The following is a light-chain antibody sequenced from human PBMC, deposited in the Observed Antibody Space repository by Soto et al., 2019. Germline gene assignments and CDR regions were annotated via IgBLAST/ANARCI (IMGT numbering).Light chain of an antibody. Sequence: QSALTQPPSASGSPGQSVTISCTGSSSDVGGDDLVFWYQQRPGKAPQLIISAVNKRPSGVPDRFSGSKSANTASLTVSGLQAEDEADYYCCSYAGRNTLIFGGGTKLTVL. V-gene: IGLV2-8*01. CDR3: CSYAGRNTLI. CDR1: SSDVGGDDL. CDR2: AVN. J-gene: IGLJ2*01.